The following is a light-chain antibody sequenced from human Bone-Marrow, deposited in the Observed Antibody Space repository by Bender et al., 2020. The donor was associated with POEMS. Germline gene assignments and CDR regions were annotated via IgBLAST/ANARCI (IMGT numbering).Light chain of an antibody. CDR2: EVT. Sequence: QSAPTQPPSASGSPGQSVTISCTGTSSDVGGYNYVSWYQQHPGKAPRLIIYEVTKRPSGVSHRFAGSKAGNTASLTISGLQTEDEADYYCCSYATGDSFAFGGGTKVTVL. CDR3: CSYATGDSFA. CDR1: SSDVGGYNY. J-gene: IGLJ2*01. V-gene: IGLV2-8*01.